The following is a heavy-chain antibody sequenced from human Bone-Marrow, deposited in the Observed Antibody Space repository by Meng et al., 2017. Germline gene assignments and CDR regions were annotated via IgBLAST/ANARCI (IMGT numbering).Heavy chain of an antibody. CDR2: IRSKANSYAT. Sequence: GESLKISCAASGFTFSGSAMHWVRQASGKGLEWVGRIRSKANSYATAYAASVKGRFTISRDDSKNTAYLQMNSLKTEDTAVYYCARYPSYYDILTGIALIDAFDIWGQGTMVTVS. D-gene: IGHD3-9*01. CDR1: GFTFSGSA. V-gene: IGHV3-73*01. CDR3: ARYPSYYDILTGIALIDAFDI. J-gene: IGHJ3*02.